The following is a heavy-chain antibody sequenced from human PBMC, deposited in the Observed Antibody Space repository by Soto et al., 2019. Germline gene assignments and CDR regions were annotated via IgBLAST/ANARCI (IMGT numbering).Heavy chain of an antibody. D-gene: IGHD1-26*01. V-gene: IGHV4-59*01. CDR1: GGSISSYY. J-gene: IGHJ6*02. Sequence: SETLSLTCTVSGGSISSYYWSWIRQPPGKGLEWIGYIYYSGSTNYNPSLKSRVTISVDTSKNQFSLKLSSVTAADTAVYYCAREAWAIVGATNYYGMDVWGQGTTVTVSS. CDR3: AREAWAIVGATNYYGMDV. CDR2: IYYSGST.